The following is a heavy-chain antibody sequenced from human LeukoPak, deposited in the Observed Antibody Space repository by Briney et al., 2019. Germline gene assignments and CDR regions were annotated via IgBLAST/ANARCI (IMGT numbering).Heavy chain of an antibody. CDR1: GYTFTSYY. CDR2: INPSGGST. Sequence: ASVTVSCKASGYTFTSYYMHWVRQAPGQGLEWMGLINPSGGSTSYAQKFQGRVTMTRDTATSTVYMELSSLRSEDTAVYYCARGGSSSSSWYGYYYGMDVWRQGTTVTVSS. D-gene: IGHD6-13*01. V-gene: IGHV1-46*01. J-gene: IGHJ6*02. CDR3: ARGGSSSSSWYGYYYGMDV.